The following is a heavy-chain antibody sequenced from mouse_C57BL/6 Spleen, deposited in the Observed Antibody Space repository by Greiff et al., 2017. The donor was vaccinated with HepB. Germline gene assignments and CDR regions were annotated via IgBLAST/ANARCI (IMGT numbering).Heavy chain of an antibody. V-gene: IGHV14-4*01. CDR3: TTSAAQGTWCAY. CDR1: GFNIKDDY. CDR2: IDPENVDT. J-gene: IGHJ3*01. Sequence: EVQLQQSGAELVRPGASVKLSCTASGFNIKDDYMHWVKQRPEQGLEWIGWIDPENVDTEYASKFQGKATITADTSSNTAYLQLSSLTSADTAVYYCTTSAAQGTWCAYWGQGTLVTVSA. D-gene: IGHD3-2*02.